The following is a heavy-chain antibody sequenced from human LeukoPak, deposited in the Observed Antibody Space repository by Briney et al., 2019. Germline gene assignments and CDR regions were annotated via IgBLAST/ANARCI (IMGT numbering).Heavy chain of an antibody. J-gene: IGHJ4*02. CDR2: IYTSGGT. CDR3: ARGGAQFDC. Sequence: SQTLSLTCTVSGGSISSSSYYWSWIRQPAGKGLEWIGRIYTSGGTNYNPSLKSQVTISVDTSKNQFSLKLSSVTAADTAVYYCARGGAQFDCWGQGTLVTVSS. V-gene: IGHV4-61*02. D-gene: IGHD3-16*01. CDR1: GGSISSSSYY.